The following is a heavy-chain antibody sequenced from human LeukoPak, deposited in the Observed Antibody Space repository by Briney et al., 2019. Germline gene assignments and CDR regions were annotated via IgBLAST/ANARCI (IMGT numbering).Heavy chain of an antibody. CDR1: GGSISSSSYF. V-gene: IGHV4-39*07. CDR3: ARGVVPAAIWQNWFDP. D-gene: IGHD2-2*01. CDR2: TNYSGST. Sequence: KPSETLSLTCTVSGGSISSSSYFWGWIRQPPGKGLEWIGSTNYSGSTYDNPSLKSRVTTSVDTSNNQFSLKLSSVPAADTAVYYCARGVVPAAIWQNWFDPWGQGTLVIVSS. J-gene: IGHJ5*02.